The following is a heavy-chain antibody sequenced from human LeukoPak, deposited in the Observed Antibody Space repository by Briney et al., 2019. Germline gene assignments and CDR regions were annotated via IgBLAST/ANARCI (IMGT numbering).Heavy chain of an antibody. CDR3: ARGSPHYGSGVSFDY. CDR1: GGTFSSYA. V-gene: IGHV1-69*13. Sequence: GASVKVSCKASGGTFSSYAISWVRQAPGQGLEWMGGIIPIFGTANYAQKFQGRVTITADESTSTAYMELSSLRSEDMAVYYCARGSPHYGSGVSFDYWGQGTLVTVSS. J-gene: IGHJ4*02. CDR2: IIPIFGTA. D-gene: IGHD3-10*01.